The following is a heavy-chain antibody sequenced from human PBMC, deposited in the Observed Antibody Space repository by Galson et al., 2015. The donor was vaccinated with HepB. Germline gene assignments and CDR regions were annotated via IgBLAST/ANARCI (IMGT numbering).Heavy chain of an antibody. D-gene: IGHD4-17*01. CDR1: GFTFSSYD. CDR3: ARGMTTVTYDWYFDL. Sequence: SLRLSCAASGFTFSSYDMHWVRHATGKGLEWVSAIGTAGDTYYPGSVKGRFTISRENAKNSLYLQMNSLRAGDTAVYYCARGMTTVTYDWYFDLWGRGTLVTVSS. CDR2: IGTAGDT. V-gene: IGHV3-13*01. J-gene: IGHJ2*01.